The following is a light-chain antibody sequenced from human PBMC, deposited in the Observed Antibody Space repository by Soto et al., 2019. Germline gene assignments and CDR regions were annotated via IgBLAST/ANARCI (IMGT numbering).Light chain of an antibody. V-gene: IGKV1-5*03. CDR2: KAS. Sequence: DIQMTQSPSTLSASVRDRVTITCRASQTINSWLAWYQQRPGKAPRLLIYKASTLESGVPSWFSGSGSGTGFTLTISTLQPDDFATYYYQQYDSIPYTFGQGTKLDIK. CDR1: QTINSW. J-gene: IGKJ2*01. CDR3: QQYDSIPYT.